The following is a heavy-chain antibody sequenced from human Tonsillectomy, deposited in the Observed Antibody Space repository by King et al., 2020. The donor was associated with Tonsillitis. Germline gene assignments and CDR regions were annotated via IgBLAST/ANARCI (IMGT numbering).Heavy chain of an antibody. Sequence: VQLQESGPGLVKPSQTLSLTCTVSGGSFISSDYYWTWICQHPGKGLEWIGYIFHSGATYYSPSLKSRVTMSIDTSKKQFSLSLTSVAAADTAVYYCARGVYCGSGCYSGTDYWGQGILVTVSS. V-gene: IGHV4-31*03. CDR3: ARGVYCGSGCYSGTDY. J-gene: IGHJ4*02. D-gene: IGHD2-21*01. CDR1: GGSFISSDYY. CDR2: IFHSGAT.